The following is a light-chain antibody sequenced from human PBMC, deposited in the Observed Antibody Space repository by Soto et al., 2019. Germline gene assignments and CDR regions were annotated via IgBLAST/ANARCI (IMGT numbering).Light chain of an antibody. V-gene: IGKV1-39*01. CDR3: QQSFSPLWT. Sequence: DIQMTQSPSSLSASVGDRVTITCRASQSISNYLNWYQQKPGKAPKLLIYAASSMQSGGPSRFSGSGSETDFTLTISSLQPDDSATYYWQQSFSPLWTFGQGTKVEV. CDR2: AAS. CDR1: QSISNY. J-gene: IGKJ1*01.